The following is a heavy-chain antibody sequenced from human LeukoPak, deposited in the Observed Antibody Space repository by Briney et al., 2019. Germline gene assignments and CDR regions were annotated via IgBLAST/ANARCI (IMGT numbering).Heavy chain of an antibody. V-gene: IGHV4-59*01. Sequence: SETLSLTCTVPGGSISNYYWNYIRQPPGKGLEWIGYIYYSGITNYNPSLKSRVTISVDTSKNQFSLKLSSVTAADTAVYYCARAIGFGYCSGGSCYSSFYYYYYMDVWGKGTTVTISS. CDR1: GGSISNYY. CDR2: IYYSGIT. D-gene: IGHD2-15*01. J-gene: IGHJ6*03. CDR3: ARAIGFGYCSGGSCYSSFYYYYYMDV.